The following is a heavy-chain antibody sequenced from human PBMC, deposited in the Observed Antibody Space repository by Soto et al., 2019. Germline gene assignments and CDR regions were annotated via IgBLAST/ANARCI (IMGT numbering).Heavy chain of an antibody. J-gene: IGHJ3*02. V-gene: IGHV3-23*01. CDR1: GFTFSSYA. CDR3: LGELSLLRAFDI. D-gene: IGHD3-16*02. Sequence: GGSLRLSCAASGFTFSSYAMSWVRQAPGKGLEWVSAISGSGGSTYYADSVKGRFTISRDNSKNTLYLQMNSLRAEDTAVYYCLGELSLLRAFDIWGQGTMVTVSS. CDR2: ISGSGGST.